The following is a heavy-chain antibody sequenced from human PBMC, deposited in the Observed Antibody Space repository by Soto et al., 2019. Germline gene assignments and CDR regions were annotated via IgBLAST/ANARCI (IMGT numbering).Heavy chain of an antibody. V-gene: IGHV1-8*01. CDR3: ARAGYCSSTSCPGD. J-gene: IGHJ4*02. CDR2: TNPNSGNT. CDR1: GYTFTSYD. Sequence: ASVKVSCKASGYTFTSYDINWVRQATGQGLEWMGWTNPNSGNTGYAQKFQGRVTMTRNTSTSTAYMELSSLRSEDTAVYYCARAGYCSSTSCPGDWGQGTLVTVSS. D-gene: IGHD2-2*01.